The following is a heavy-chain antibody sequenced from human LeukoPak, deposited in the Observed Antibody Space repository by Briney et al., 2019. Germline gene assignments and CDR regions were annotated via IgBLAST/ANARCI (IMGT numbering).Heavy chain of an antibody. J-gene: IGHJ3*01. Sequence: PGGTLRLSCAASGFTFSHFWMHWVRQAPGKGQVWVSRINSDGSSTSYADPVKGRFTISRDNAKNTQYLQMNGLRAGDTALYYCASVVGGYYPPVEAFDVWGQGTVVTVSS. CDR1: GFTFSHFW. CDR3: ASVVGGYYPPVEAFDV. V-gene: IGHV3-74*01. CDR2: INSDGSST. D-gene: IGHD6-25*01.